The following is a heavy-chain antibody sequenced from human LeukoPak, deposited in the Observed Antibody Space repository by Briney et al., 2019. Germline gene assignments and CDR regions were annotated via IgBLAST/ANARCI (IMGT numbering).Heavy chain of an antibody. CDR1: GVSISSYY. Sequence: SETLCLTCAVSGVSISSYYWSWVRQPPGKGLEWVGYIYYSGSTNYNPSLKSRVTISVDTSKNQFSLKLSSVTAADTAVYYCASSPYDYSSGSLDYWGQGTLVTVSS. CDR2: IYYSGST. J-gene: IGHJ4*02. V-gene: IGHV4-59*01. CDR3: ASSPYDYSSGSLDY. D-gene: IGHD3-22*01.